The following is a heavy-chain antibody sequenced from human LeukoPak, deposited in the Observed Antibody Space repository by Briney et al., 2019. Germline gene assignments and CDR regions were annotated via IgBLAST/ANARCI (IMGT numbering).Heavy chain of an antibody. V-gene: IGHV3-33*06. D-gene: IGHD4-11*01. CDR2: IWNDGSDK. CDR3: AKDAQRGFDYSNSLES. J-gene: IGHJ4*02. Sequence: GGSLRLSSATSGFTFSHYGMHWVRHAPGKGLEWVAVIWNDGSDKYYGDSVKVRFTISRDNSKKTVYLQMNSLRVEDTAVYHCAKDAQRGFDYSNSLESWGQGALCTVSS. CDR1: GFTFSHYG.